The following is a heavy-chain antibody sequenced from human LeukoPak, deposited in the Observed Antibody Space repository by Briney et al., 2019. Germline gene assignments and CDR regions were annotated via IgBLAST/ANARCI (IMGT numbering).Heavy chain of an antibody. Sequence: PGGSLRLSCAASGFTFDDYAMHWVRQAPGKGLEWVSGIRWNSGSIAYADSVKGRFTISRDNAKNSLYLQMNSLRAEDTALYYCAKDKYSSSSYALFDYWGQGTLVTVSS. CDR3: AKDKYSSSSYALFDY. D-gene: IGHD6-6*01. V-gene: IGHV3-9*01. CDR2: IRWNSGSI. J-gene: IGHJ4*02. CDR1: GFTFDDYA.